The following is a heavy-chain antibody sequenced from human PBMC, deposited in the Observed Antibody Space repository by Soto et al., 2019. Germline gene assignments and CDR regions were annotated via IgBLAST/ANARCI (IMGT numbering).Heavy chain of an antibody. J-gene: IGHJ4*02. Sequence: SGLTLVNPTQTLTLTCTFSGFSLSTSGVGVGWIRQPPGKALEWLALIYWDDDKRYSPSLRSRLTITKDTSKNQVVLTMTNMDPVDTATDHCPHSDYVFLSGPFFDYLGQLALVTVAS. CDR1: GFSLSTSGVG. CDR2: IYWDDDK. V-gene: IGHV2-5*02. CDR3: PHSDYVFLSGPFFDY. D-gene: IGHD3-3*01.